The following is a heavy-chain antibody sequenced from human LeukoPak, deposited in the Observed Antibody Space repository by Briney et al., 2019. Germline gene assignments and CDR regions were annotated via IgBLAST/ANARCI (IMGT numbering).Heavy chain of an antibody. CDR3: ASAHGGSGYDRPFDY. CDR2: IDSSANTT. CDR1: RFYFSTYD. V-gene: IGHV3-48*03. J-gene: IGHJ4*02. Sequence: GGSLRLSCTASRFYFSTYDMNWVRQVPGKGLEWVSYIDSSANTTYYAGSVQGRFTISRDNAKNSLYLQMRSLRVEDTAFYYCASAHGGSGYDRPFDYWGQGTLVTVSS. D-gene: IGHD5-12*01.